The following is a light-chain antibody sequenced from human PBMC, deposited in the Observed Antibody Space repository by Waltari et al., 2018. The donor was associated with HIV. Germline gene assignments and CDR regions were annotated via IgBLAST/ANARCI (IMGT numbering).Light chain of an antibody. V-gene: IGKV1-5*03. CDR3: QQYNSYPWT. Sequence: DIQMTQSPSTLSASVGDRVTITCRASQSISSWLAWYQQTPGKAPNLLIYRASSLETGVPSRFSGSGSGTEFTLTISSLQPDDFATYYCQQYNSYPWTFGQGTKVGIK. CDR2: RAS. J-gene: IGKJ1*01. CDR1: QSISSW.